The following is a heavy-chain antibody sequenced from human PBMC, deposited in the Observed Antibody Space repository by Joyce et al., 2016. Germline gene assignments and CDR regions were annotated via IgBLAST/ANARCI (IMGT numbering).Heavy chain of an antibody. Sequence: EVQLVQSGAEVKKPGESLRISCKGSGYSFTSHWISWVRQMPGKGLEWMGRIDPRDAYTDYSPSFEGHVTISVDKTISAAYLQWSSLRASDTAIYYCAGHVTDWFDPWGQGTLVTVSS. V-gene: IGHV5-10-1*03. D-gene: IGHD3-10*02. CDR2: IDPRDAYT. CDR3: AGHVTDWFDP. J-gene: IGHJ5*02. CDR1: GYSFTSHW.